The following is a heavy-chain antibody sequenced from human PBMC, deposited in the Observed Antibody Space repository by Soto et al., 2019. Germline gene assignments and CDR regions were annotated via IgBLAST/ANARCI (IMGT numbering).Heavy chain of an antibody. V-gene: IGHV3-30*18. CDR2: ISYDGSNK. J-gene: IGHJ4*02. D-gene: IGHD2-21*01. Sequence: GGSLRLSCAASGFTFSSYGMHWVRQAPGKGLEWVAVISYDGSNKYYADSVKGRFTISRDNSKNTLYLQMNSLRAEDTAVYYCAKDGGDSEGVSKRTFDYWGQGTLVTVSS. CDR1: GFTFSSYG. CDR3: AKDGGDSEGVSKRTFDY.